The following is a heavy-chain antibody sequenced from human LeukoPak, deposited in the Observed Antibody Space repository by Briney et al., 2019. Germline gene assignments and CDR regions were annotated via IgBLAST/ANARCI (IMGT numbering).Heavy chain of an antibody. V-gene: IGHV1-2*02. Sequence: ASVKVSCKASGYTFTVYYMHWVRQAPGQGLEWMGWINPNSGGTNYAQKFQGRVTMTRDTSISTAHMELSRLRSDDTAVYYCARDGGYCSSTSCYIGYYYYYMDVWGKGTTVTISS. CDR1: GYTFTVYY. J-gene: IGHJ6*03. CDR2: INPNSGGT. CDR3: ARDGGYCSSTSCYIGYYYYYMDV. D-gene: IGHD2-2*02.